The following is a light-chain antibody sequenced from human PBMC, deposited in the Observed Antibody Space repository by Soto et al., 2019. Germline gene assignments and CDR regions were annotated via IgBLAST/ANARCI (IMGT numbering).Light chain of an antibody. CDR2: DAS. CDR3: QQRSNWPYT. V-gene: IGKV3-11*01. CDR1: QSVSSY. Sequence: EIVLTQSPATLSLSPGERATLSCRASQSVSSYLAWYQQKPGQAPRLLIYDASNRATVIPARFSGSGSGTDFTLTISSLAPEDFAVYYCQQRSNWPYTFGQGTKMEIK. J-gene: IGKJ2*01.